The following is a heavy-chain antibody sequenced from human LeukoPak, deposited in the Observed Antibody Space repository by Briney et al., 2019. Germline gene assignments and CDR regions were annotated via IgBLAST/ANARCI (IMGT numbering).Heavy chain of an antibody. V-gene: IGHV3-30*02. Sequence: GGSLRLSCAASGFTFSSYGMHWVRQAPGKGLEWVAFIRYDGSNKYYADSVKGRFTISRDNSKNTLYLQMNSLRVEDTAVYYCAKDTEYYYYDSSGYPEGGFDYWGQGTLVTVSS. CDR2: IRYDGSNK. D-gene: IGHD3-22*01. CDR3: AKDTEYYYYDSSGYPEGGFDY. CDR1: GFTFSSYG. J-gene: IGHJ4*02.